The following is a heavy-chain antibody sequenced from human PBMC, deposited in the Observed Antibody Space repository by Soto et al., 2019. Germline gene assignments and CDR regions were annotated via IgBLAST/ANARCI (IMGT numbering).Heavy chain of an antibody. Sequence: PGGSLRLSCAASGFTFSSYAMHWVRQAPGKGLEWVAVISYDGSNKYYADSVKGRFTISRDNSKNTLYLQMNSLRAEDTAVYYCARAEVAYYYDSSGYLNWFDPWGQGTLVTVSS. D-gene: IGHD3-22*01. CDR1: GFTFSSYA. CDR3: ARAEVAYYYDSSGYLNWFDP. CDR2: ISYDGSNK. J-gene: IGHJ5*02. V-gene: IGHV3-30-3*01.